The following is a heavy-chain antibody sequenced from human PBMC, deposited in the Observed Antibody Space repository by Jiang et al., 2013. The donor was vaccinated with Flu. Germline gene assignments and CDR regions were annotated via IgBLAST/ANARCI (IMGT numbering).Heavy chain of an antibody. CDR2: INAGNGNT. CDR3: ATPGRVGATPYYYYGMDV. Sequence: SGAEVKKPGASVKVSCKASGYTFTSYAMHWVRQAPGQRLEWMGWINAGNGNTKYSQKFQGRVTITRDTSASTAYMELSSLRSEDTAVYYCATPGRVGATPYYYYGMDVWGQGTTVTVSS. CDR1: GYTFTSYA. V-gene: IGHV1-3*01. D-gene: IGHD1-26*01. J-gene: IGHJ6*02.